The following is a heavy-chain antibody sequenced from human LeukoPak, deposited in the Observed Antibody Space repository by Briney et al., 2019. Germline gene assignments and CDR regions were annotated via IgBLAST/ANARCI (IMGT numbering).Heavy chain of an antibody. Sequence: GGSLRLSCAASGFTFSSYGMSWVRQAPGKGLEWVSAISGSGGSTYYADSVKGRFTISGDSSKNTLYLQMNSLRAEDTAVYYCARPQYSSSSAFDYWGQGTLVTVSS. V-gene: IGHV3-23*01. D-gene: IGHD6-6*01. CDR3: ARPQYSSSSAFDY. CDR1: GFTFSSYG. J-gene: IGHJ4*02. CDR2: ISGSGGST.